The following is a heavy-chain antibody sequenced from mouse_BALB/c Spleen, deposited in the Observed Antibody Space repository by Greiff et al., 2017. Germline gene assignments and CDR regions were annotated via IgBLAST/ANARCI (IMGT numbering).Heavy chain of an antibody. Sequence: QVQLKQSGAELVRPGSSVKISCKASGYAFSSYWMNWVKQRPGQGLEWIGQIYPGDGDTNYNGKFKGKATLTADKSSSTAYMQLSSLTSEDSAVYSGERRSYDRAWFAYWGQGTLVTVSA. D-gene: IGHD2-12*01. CDR3: ERRSYDRAWFAY. CDR1: GYAFSSYW. CDR2: IYPGDGDT. J-gene: IGHJ3*01. V-gene: IGHV1-80*01.